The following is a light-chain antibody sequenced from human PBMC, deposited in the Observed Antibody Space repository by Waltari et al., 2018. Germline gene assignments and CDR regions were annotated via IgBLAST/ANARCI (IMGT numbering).Light chain of an antibody. V-gene: IGLV2-11*01. CDR2: DVT. CDR1: TNDLGSYNY. J-gene: IGLJ3*02. CDR3: CSYAGSYTWV. Sequence: SALTQPRSVSGSPGQSVTISCTGTTNDLGSYNYVSWYQQHPGKAPKLRILDVTKRPSGVPERLSGSKSGHTASLTISGLRAEDEAEYYCCSYAGSYTWVFGGRTKLTVV.